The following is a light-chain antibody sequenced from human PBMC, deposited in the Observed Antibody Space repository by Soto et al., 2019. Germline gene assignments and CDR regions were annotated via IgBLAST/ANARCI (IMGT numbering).Light chain of an antibody. V-gene: IGKV1-5*03. CDR3: QHYNSHSDA. Sequence: DIQMTQSPSTLSGSVGDRVTITCRASKTISSWLAWYQQKPGKAPKLLIYKASTLKSGVPSRFSGSGSGTEFTLTISSLQPDDFAPYYCQHYNSHSDAFGQGTKVELK. CDR1: KTISSW. CDR2: KAS. J-gene: IGKJ1*01.